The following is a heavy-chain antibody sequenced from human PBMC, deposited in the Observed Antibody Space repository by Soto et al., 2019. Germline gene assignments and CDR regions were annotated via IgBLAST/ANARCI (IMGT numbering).Heavy chain of an antibody. D-gene: IGHD6-19*01. J-gene: IGHJ4*02. CDR1: VGSFSAYY. V-gene: IGHV4-34*01. CDR2: IHHSGST. CDR3: ARVGSSGWSPDY. Sequence: SETLSLTCAVYVGSFSAYYWSWIRQPPGKGLEWIGEIHHSGSTNYNPSLKSRVTISLDASKNQFSLKLGSVTAADTAVYYCARVGSSGWSPDYWRRGPLVTVSS.